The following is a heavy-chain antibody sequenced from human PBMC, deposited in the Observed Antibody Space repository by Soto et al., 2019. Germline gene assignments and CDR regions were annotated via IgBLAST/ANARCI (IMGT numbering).Heavy chain of an antibody. V-gene: IGHV1-2*02. CDR2: INPNNSDT. CDR1: GYTXSGYY. D-gene: IGHD2-15*01. Sequence: GXSXKVSCKAAGYTXSGYYMDWVRQAPGQGLEWMGWINPNNSDTNYAQKFQGRVTFTRDTSISTGYMELSSLKSDDTAVFYCVRARWHLPYIMDVRGQGTTGTLSS. CDR3: VRARWHLPYIMDV. J-gene: IGHJ6*02.